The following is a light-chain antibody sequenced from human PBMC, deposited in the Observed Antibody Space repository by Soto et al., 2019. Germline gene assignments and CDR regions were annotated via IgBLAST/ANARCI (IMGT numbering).Light chain of an antibody. CDR3: QQYNSWPPLT. CDR1: QSVTSN. V-gene: IGKV3D-15*01. Sequence: EIVMTQSTATLPVSPGERATLSCRASQSVTSNLAWYQQKPGQAPRLLIYGASTRATGIPARFSGSGAGTEFTLTISSLQSEDFAVYYCQQYNSWPPLTFGGGTKVEIK. J-gene: IGKJ4*01. CDR2: GAS.